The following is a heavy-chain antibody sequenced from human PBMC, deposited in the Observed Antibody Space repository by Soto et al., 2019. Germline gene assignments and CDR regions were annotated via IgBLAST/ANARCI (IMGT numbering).Heavy chain of an antibody. D-gene: IGHD1-1*01. CDR2: ISGSGGST. Sequence: GGSLRLSCAASGFTFSSYAMSWVRQAPGKGLEWVSAISGSGGSTYYADSVKGRFTISRDNSKNTLYLQMNSLRAEDTAVYKCAKGGLSTTGLEYWGQGTLVTVSS. V-gene: IGHV3-23*01. J-gene: IGHJ4*02. CDR3: AKGGLSTTGLEY. CDR1: GFTFSSYA.